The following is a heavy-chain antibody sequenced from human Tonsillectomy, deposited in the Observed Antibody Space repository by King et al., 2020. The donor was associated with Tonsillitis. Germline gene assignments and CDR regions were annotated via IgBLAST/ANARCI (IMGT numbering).Heavy chain of an antibody. CDR2: IYYSGST. CDR3: ARGPQDGGVDY. Sequence: QLQELGPGLVKPSETLSLTCTVSGGSISSYYWSWIRQPPGKGLEWIGYIYYSGSTNYNPSLKSRVTISVDTSKNQFSLKLSSVTAADTAVYYCARGPQDGGVDYWGEGTLVTVSS. V-gene: IGHV4-59*01. D-gene: IGHD3-3*01. CDR1: GGSISSYY. J-gene: IGHJ4*02.